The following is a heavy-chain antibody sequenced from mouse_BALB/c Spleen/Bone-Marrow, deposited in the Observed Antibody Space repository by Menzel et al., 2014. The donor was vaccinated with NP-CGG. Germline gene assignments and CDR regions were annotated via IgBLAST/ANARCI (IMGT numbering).Heavy chain of an antibody. CDR1: GFSLTDYG. Sequence: VKLMESGPGLVAPSQSLSITCTVSGFSLTDYGVSWIRQPPGKGLEWLGVLWGGGTTYYNSTLKSRLSISRDNSKGQVFLKMNSLQTDDTAIYYCARHWDYDYGFAYWGQGTLVTVSA. V-gene: IGHV2-6-5*01. CDR3: ARHWDYDYGFAY. J-gene: IGHJ3*01. D-gene: IGHD2-4*01. CDR2: LWGGGTT.